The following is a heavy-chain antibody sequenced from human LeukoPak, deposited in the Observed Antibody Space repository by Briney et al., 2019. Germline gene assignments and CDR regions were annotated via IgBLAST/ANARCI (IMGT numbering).Heavy chain of an antibody. CDR2: IYPGDSDT. V-gene: IGHV5-51*01. D-gene: IGHD1/OR15-1a*01. CDR1: GYSFSSYW. J-gene: IGHJ6*02. CDR3: ASHTNNYYYYYGMDV. Sequence: GESLKISCKGSGYSFSSYWIAWVRQMPGKGLEWMGIIYPGDSDTTYSPSFQGQVTISADKSISTAYLQWSSLKASDTAMYYCASHTNNYYYYYGMDVWGQGTTVTVSS.